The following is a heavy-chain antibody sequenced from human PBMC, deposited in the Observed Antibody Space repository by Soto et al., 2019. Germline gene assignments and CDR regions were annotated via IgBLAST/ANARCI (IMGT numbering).Heavy chain of an antibody. D-gene: IGHD2-15*01. J-gene: IGHJ4*02. CDR3: ARGHSYCSGGSCYLTSYYFDY. Sequence: QVQLQESGPGLVKPSQTLSLTCTVSGGSISSGGYYWSWIRQHPGKGLEWIGYIYYSGSTYYNPSLKSRVTISVDTSKNQFSLKLSSVTAADMAVYYCARGHSYCSGGSCYLTSYYFDYWGQGTLVTVSS. V-gene: IGHV4-31*03. CDR1: GGSISSGGYY. CDR2: IYYSGST.